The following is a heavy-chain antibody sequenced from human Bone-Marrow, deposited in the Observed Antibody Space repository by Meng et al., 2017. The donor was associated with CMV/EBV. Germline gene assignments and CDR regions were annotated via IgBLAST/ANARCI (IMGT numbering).Heavy chain of an antibody. V-gene: IGHV3-30*02. CDR3: AKGPYCTSSSCHGGMAFDI. D-gene: IGHD2-2*01. CDR2: IRYDGSNK. CDR1: GFTFSSYG. J-gene: IGHJ3*02. Sequence: GGSLRLSCAASGFTFSSYGMHWVRQAPGKGLEWVAFIRYDGSNKYYADSVKGRFTISRDNSKNTLYLQMNSLRAEDTAVYYCAKGPYCTSSSCHGGMAFDIWGRGTLVTVSS.